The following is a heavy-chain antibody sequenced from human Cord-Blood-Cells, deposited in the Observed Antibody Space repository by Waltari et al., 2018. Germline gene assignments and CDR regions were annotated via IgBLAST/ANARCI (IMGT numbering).Heavy chain of an antibody. V-gene: IGHV4-34*01. CDR2: INHSGST. CDR3: ARGGGSYYNWFDP. J-gene: IGHJ5*02. D-gene: IGHD1-26*01. Sequence: QVQLQQWGAGLLKPSETLSLTCAVYGGSFSGYYWSWIRQPPGKGLEWIGEINHSGSTNYNPSLKSRVTISVDTSKNQFSLKLSSVTAADTAVYYCARGGGSYYNWFDPWGQGTLVTVSS. CDR1: GGSFSGYY.